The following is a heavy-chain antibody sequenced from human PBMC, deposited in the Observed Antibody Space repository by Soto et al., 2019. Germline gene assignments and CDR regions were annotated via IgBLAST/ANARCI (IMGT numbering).Heavy chain of an antibody. CDR3: ASVRGGYYYAMDV. D-gene: IGHD3-10*02. CDR1: GGSISSYY. V-gene: IGHV4-59*12. J-gene: IGHJ6*02. Sequence: TSETLSLTCTVSGGSISSYYWSWIRQPPGKGLGWIGYIYYSGSTNYNPSLKSRVTISVDKSKNQFSLKLSSVTAADTAVYYCASVRGGYYYAMDVWGQGTKVTVSS. CDR2: IYYSGST.